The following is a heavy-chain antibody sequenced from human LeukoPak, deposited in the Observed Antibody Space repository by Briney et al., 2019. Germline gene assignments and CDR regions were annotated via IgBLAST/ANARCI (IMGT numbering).Heavy chain of an antibody. CDR1: GGSITSGSYY. Sequence: PAQTLSLTCTVSGGSITSGSYYWGWIRQPPGKGLEWIGSIYYSGSTYYNPSLKSRVTISVDTSKNQFSLKLSSVTAADTAVYYCARRGSIAAAGLSFDYWGQGTLVTVSS. V-gene: IGHV4-39*01. CDR2: IYYSGST. J-gene: IGHJ4*02. CDR3: ARRGSIAAAGLSFDY. D-gene: IGHD6-13*01.